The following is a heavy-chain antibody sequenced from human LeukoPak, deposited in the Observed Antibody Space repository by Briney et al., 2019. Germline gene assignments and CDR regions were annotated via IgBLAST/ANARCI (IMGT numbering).Heavy chain of an antibody. CDR3: ARGGGYSYGPRWAFDI. CDR2: IYYSGST. Sequence: SETLSLTCTVSGGSISSYYWSWIRQPPGKGLEWLGYIYYSGSTNYNPSLKSRVTISVDTSKNQFSLKLSSVTAADTAVYYCARGGGYSYGPRWAFDIWGQGTMVTVSS. J-gene: IGHJ3*02. CDR1: GGSISSYY. D-gene: IGHD5-18*01. V-gene: IGHV4-59*01.